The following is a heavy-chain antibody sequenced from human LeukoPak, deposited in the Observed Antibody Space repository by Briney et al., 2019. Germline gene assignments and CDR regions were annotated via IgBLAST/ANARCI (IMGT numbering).Heavy chain of an antibody. CDR3: ARANNWNYALGY. D-gene: IGHD1-7*01. CDR2: ISAYNGNT. Sequence: ASVKVSCKASGYTFTSYGVSWVRQAPGQGLEWMGWISAYNGNTNYAQKLQGRVTMTTDTSTSTAYMELRSLRSDDTAMYYCARANNWNYALGYWGQGTLVTVSS. CDR1: GYTFTSYG. J-gene: IGHJ4*02. V-gene: IGHV1-18*01.